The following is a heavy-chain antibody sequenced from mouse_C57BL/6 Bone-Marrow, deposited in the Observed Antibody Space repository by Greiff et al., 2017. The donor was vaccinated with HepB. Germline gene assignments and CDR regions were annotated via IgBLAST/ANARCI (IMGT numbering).Heavy chain of an antibody. D-gene: IGHD3-2*02. CDR2: IYPKDGST. J-gene: IGHJ4*01. CDR3: ARNPIRQLRPLEAMDY. CDR1: GYTFTDHT. V-gene: IGHV1-78*01. Sequence: QVQLQQSDAELVKPGASVKISCKASGYTFTDHTIHWMKQRPEQGLDWIGFIYPKDGSTKYNEKFKGKATLTADKSSSTAYMQLNSLTSEDSAVYFCARNPIRQLRPLEAMDYWGQGTSVTVSS.